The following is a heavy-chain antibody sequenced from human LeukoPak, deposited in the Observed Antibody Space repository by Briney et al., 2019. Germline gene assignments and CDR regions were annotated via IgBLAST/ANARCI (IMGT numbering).Heavy chain of an antibody. CDR2: ISSSSNYI. Sequence: GGSLRLSCAASGFTFSSYSMNWVRQAPGKGLEWVSSISSSSNYIYYADSVKGRFTISRDNAKNSLNLQMNSLRAEDTAVYYCARVCSSTSCYIGYWGQGTLVTVSS. D-gene: IGHD2-2*02. J-gene: IGHJ4*02. CDR3: ARVCSSTSCYIGY. CDR1: GFTFSSYS. V-gene: IGHV3-21*01.